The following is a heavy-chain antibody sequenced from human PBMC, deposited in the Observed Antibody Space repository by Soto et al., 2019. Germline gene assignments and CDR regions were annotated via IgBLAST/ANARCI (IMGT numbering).Heavy chain of an antibody. CDR1: VFIFSSYD. CDR3: AKATATSGGAFEI. Sequence: VGSVRLSCAFSVFIFSSYDMSCVRQAPGKGLEWVSTILVGGSPHYEDSVKGRFTISRDTSKNTVYLQMNSLTAGDTAVYYCAKATATSGGAFEIYGQGAMVSVSS. J-gene: IGHJ3*02. V-gene: IGHV3-23*01. CDR2: ILVGGSP. D-gene: IGHD1-1*01.